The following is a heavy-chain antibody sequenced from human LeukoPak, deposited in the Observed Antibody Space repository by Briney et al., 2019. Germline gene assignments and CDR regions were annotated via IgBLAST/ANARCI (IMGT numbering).Heavy chain of an antibody. CDR2: FAPEDGET. CDR1: GYIFTNYG. J-gene: IGHJ4*02. CDR3: ASATRWESGGFDY. Sequence: ASVKVSCKASGYIFTNYGITWVRQAPGKGLEWMGSFAPEDGETIYSQKFQGRVTMTEDTSTDTAYMELSILRSDDTAVYYCASATRWESGGFDYWGQGTLVTVSS. D-gene: IGHD3-10*01. V-gene: IGHV1-24*01.